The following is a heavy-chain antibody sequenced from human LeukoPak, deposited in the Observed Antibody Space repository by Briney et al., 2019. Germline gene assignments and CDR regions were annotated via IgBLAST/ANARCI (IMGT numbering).Heavy chain of an antibody. D-gene: IGHD3-22*01. J-gene: IGHJ4*02. Sequence: GGSLRLSCAASGFTFSNHGMNWVRQAPGKGLEWVSGISPSGDITYYADSVKGRFTVSRDNFKNTLYLQMNSLRTEDTAVYYCATDRGYSSFDYWGQGTLVTVSS. CDR2: ISPSGDIT. CDR1: GFTFSNHG. V-gene: IGHV3-23*01. CDR3: ATDRGYSSFDY.